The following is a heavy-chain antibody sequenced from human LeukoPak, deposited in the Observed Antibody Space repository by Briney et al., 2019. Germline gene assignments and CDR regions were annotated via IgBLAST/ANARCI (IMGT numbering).Heavy chain of an antibody. Sequence: GGSLRLSCAASGFTFSSYAMSWVRQAPGKGLEWVSAISGSGGSTYYADSVKGRFTISRDNAKNSLYLQMNSLRAEDTALYYCAKDMSSGWPNPGKFDYWGQGTLVTVSS. J-gene: IGHJ4*02. D-gene: IGHD6-19*01. V-gene: IGHV3-23*01. CDR1: GFTFSSYA. CDR2: ISGSGGST. CDR3: AKDMSSGWPNPGKFDY.